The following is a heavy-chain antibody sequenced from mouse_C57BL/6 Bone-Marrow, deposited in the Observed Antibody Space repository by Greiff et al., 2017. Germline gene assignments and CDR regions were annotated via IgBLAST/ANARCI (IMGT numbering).Heavy chain of an antibody. CDR1: GFNIKDDY. D-gene: IGHD1-1*01. Sequence: EVQLQESGAELVRPGASVKLSCTASGFNIKDDYMHWVKQRPERGLEWIGWIDPENGDTEYASKFQGKATITADTSSNTAYLQLSSLTSEDTAVYYCTSYYYGSSYFDDWGQGTTLTVSS. V-gene: IGHV14-4*01. CDR2: IDPENGDT. J-gene: IGHJ2*01. CDR3: TSYYYGSSYFDD.